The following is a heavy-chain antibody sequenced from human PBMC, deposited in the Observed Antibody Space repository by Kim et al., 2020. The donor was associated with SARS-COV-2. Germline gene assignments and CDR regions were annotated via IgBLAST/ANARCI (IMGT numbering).Heavy chain of an antibody. Sequence: GGSLRLSCAASGFTFSSYAMHWVRQAPGKGLEWVAVIWYDGSNKYYADSVKGRFTLSRDNSKNTLYLQMNSLRAEDTAVYYCASHTVTNHYFDYWGQGTLVTVSS. J-gene: IGHJ4*02. D-gene: IGHD4-17*01. CDR1: GFTFSSYA. CDR2: IWYDGSNK. V-gene: IGHV3-33*01. CDR3: ASHTVTNHYFDY.